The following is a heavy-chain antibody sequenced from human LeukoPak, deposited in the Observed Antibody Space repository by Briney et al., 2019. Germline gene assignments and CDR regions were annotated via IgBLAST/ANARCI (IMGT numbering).Heavy chain of an antibody. V-gene: IGHV4-4*07. J-gene: IGHJ5*02. CDR3: ARGGIAARRADWFDP. CDR2: VYTSGST. Sequence: SETLSLTCTVSGGSISSYYWSWIRQPAGKGLEWIGRVYTSGSTNYNPSLKSRVTMSVDTSKNQFSLKLSSVTAADTAVYYCARGGIAARRADWFDPWGQGTLVTVSS. CDR1: GGSISSYY. D-gene: IGHD6-6*01.